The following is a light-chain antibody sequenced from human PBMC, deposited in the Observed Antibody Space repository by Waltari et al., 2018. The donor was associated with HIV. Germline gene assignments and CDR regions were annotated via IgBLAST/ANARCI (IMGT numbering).Light chain of an antibody. CDR2: EVT. V-gene: IGLV2-14*01. CDR3: SSFRTGSTPLV. Sequence: QSALTQPASVSGSPGQSITISCTGTSRDIGYYDYVSWYQQHPGRAPKLMIYEVTNRPAGVSHRFSGSKSGNTASLTISGLQAEDEGDYYCSSFRTGSTPLVFGTGTKVTV. J-gene: IGLJ1*01. CDR1: SRDIGYYDY.